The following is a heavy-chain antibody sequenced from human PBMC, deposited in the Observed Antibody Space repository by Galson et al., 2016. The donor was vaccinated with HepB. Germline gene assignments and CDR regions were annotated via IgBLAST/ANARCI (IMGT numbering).Heavy chain of an antibody. V-gene: IGHV4-61*02. CDR3: ARSTRRTSSRFDY. D-gene: IGHD6-6*01. CDR1: GGSIRSGSYY. J-gene: IGHJ4*02. CDR2: VYSTGST. Sequence: TLSLTCTVSGGSIRSGSYYWSWIRQPAGKGLEWIGRVYSTGSTNYNPPLKSRITISLNTSKNQFPLKLTSVTAADPAVYYCARSTRRTSSRFDYWGQGTLVTVSS.